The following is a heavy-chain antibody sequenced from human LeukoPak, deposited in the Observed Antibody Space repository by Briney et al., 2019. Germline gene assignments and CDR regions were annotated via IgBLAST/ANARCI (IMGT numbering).Heavy chain of an antibody. CDR3: ARQNDFRLDY. V-gene: IGHV5-51*01. J-gene: IGHJ4*02. CDR1: GSPFSSYW. D-gene: IGHD3-3*01. Sequence: GASLKISCKGAGSPFSSYWIGWVRQMPGKGLEWMGIIYPGDSDTRYSPSLQGQVTISVATSIGTAYLQWSSLKASDTAIYYSARQNDFRLDYWGQGTLVTVSS. CDR2: IYPGDSDT.